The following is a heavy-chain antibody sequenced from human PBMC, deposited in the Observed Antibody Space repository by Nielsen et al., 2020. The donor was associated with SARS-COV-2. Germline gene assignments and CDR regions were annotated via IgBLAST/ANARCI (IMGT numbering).Heavy chain of an antibody. CDR1: GYTFTSYG. V-gene: IGHV1-18*01. CDR2: ISAYNGNT. Sequence: ASVKVSCKASGYTFTSYGIGWVRQAPGQGLEWMGWISAYNGNTNYAQKFQGRVTMTRDTSISTAYMELSRLRSDDTAVYYCARARSGNYPDYWGQGTLVTVSS. CDR3: ARARSGNYPDY. J-gene: IGHJ4*02.